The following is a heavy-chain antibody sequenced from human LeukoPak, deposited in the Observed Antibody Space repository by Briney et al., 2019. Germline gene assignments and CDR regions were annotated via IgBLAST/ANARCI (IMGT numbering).Heavy chain of an antibody. Sequence: PSETLSPTCAVSGGSISSSKWWSWVRQPPGKGLEWIGEIYDSGTMKYNPSLKSRVTISVDKSENQFSLKLSSVTAADTAVYYCAREGPDSTFYGMDVWGQGTTVTVSS. CDR1: GGSISSSKW. CDR3: AREGPDSTFYGMDV. V-gene: IGHV4-4*02. D-gene: IGHD6-13*01. J-gene: IGHJ6*02. CDR2: IYDSGTM.